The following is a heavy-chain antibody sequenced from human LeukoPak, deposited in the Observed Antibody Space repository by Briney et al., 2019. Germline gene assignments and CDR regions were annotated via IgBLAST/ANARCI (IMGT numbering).Heavy chain of an antibody. CDR2: ISSTGST. CDR1: GFTFSSYA. CDR3: ATDSSPDY. D-gene: IGHD6-13*01. J-gene: IGHJ4*02. V-gene: IGHV3-23*01. Sequence: GGSLRLSCAASGFTFSSYAMSWVRQAPGKGPEWVSGISSTGSTYCADSVKGRFTISRDNSKNTLYLQMNSLRAEDTAVYYCATDSSPDYWGQGTLVTVSS.